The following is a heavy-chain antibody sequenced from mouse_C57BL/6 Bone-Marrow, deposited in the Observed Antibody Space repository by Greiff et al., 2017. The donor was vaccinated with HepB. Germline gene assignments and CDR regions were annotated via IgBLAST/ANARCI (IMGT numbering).Heavy chain of an antibody. Sequence: EVHLVESGGDLVKPGGSLKLSCAASGFTFSSYGMSWVRQTPDKRLEWVATISSGGSYTYYPDSVKGRFTISRDNAKNTLYLQMSSLKSEDTAMYYCASIYYYGSSYGFAYWGQGTLVTVSA. CDR1: GFTFSSYG. CDR2: ISSGGSYT. J-gene: IGHJ3*01. D-gene: IGHD1-1*01. V-gene: IGHV5-6*01. CDR3: ASIYYYGSSYGFAY.